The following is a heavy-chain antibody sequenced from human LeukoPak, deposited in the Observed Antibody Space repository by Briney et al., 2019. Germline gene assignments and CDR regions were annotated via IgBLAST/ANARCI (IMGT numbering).Heavy chain of an antibody. CDR2: IYTSGST. CDR1: GGSISNYY. D-gene: IGHD6-19*01. Sequence: SETLSLTCTVSGGSISNYYWSWIRQPAGKGLEWIGRIYTSGSTNYNPSLKSRVTVSLDTSNNQFSLKLSSVPAADTAVYYCAREGRSSGPHYYYMAVWGKGTTVTVSS. J-gene: IGHJ6*03. CDR3: AREGRSSGPHYYYMAV. V-gene: IGHV4-4*07.